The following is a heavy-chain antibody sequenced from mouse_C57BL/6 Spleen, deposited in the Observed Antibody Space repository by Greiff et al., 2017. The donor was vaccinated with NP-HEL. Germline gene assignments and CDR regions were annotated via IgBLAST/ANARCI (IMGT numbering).Heavy chain of an antibody. V-gene: IGHV1-39*01. Sequence: EVQLQESGPELVKPGASVKISCKASGYSFTDYNMNWVKQSTGKSLEWIGVINPNYGTTSYNQKFKGKATLTVDQSSSTAYMQLNSLTSEDSAVLYRGIEEDYKAMDDWGKGTTVTVSS. CDR1: GYSFTDYN. CDR2: INPNYGTT. CDR3: GIEEDYKAMDD. J-gene: IGHJ4*01.